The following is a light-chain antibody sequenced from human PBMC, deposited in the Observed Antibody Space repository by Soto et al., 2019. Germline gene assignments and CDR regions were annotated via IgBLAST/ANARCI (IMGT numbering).Light chain of an antibody. CDR2: GVT. J-gene: IGLJ3*02. Sequence: QSVLTQPASMSGSPGQSITISCTGASGDVGFYDFVSWYQQHPGKVPRLIIYGVTKRPSGVSHRFSRSNSGNTASLTISGLEVEDEADYSSASYTGSSTYVFGGGTKLTV. CDR3: ASYTGSSTYV. V-gene: IGLV2-23*02. CDR1: SGDVGFYDF.